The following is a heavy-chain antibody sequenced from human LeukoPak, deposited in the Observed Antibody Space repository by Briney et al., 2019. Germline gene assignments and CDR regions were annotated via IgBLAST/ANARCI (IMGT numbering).Heavy chain of an antibody. V-gene: IGHV1-18*04. CDR1: GYTFTSYG. Sequence: GASVKVSCKASGYTFTSYGINWVRQAPGQGLEWMGWISGHNGHTNYVQKMQGRVTMTTDTSTNTAYMELRNLTSDDTAVYSCARGPGIAVAGVFDFWGQGSLVTVSS. J-gene: IGHJ4*02. D-gene: IGHD6-19*01. CDR2: ISGHNGHT. CDR3: ARGPGIAVAGVFDF.